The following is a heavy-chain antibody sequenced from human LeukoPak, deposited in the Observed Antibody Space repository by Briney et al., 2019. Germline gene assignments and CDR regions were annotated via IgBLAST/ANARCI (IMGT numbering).Heavy chain of an antibody. CDR3: AREDYYDSSGYFLDV. Sequence: GGSLRLSCAASGFTVSSNYMSWVRQAPGKGLEWVSVIYSGGSTYYADSVKGRFTISRDNSKNTLYLQMNSLRAEDTAVYYCAREDYYDSSGYFLDVWGKGTTVTISS. V-gene: IGHV3-53*01. J-gene: IGHJ6*04. CDR2: IYSGGST. D-gene: IGHD3-22*01. CDR1: GFTVSSNY.